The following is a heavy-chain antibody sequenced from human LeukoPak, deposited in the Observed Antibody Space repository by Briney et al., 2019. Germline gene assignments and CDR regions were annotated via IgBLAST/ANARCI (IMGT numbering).Heavy chain of an antibody. D-gene: IGHD3-16*01. Sequence: SETLSLTCIVSADSISSYYWSWLRQPPGKGLEWIGCIYYSGTTKYNPSLKGRVTISVDASKNHFSLNLTPVTAADTAVYYCARERSLGVIDYWGQGTLVTVSS. CDR3: ARERSLGVIDY. CDR1: ADSISSYY. CDR2: IYYSGTT. J-gene: IGHJ4*02. V-gene: IGHV4-59*01.